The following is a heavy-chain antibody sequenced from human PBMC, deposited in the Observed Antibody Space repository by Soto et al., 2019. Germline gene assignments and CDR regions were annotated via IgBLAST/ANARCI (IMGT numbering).Heavy chain of an antibody. CDR2: IYYSGST. CDR3: ARADCSGGSCYYYYGMDV. D-gene: IGHD2-15*01. Sequence: PSETLSLTCTVSGGSISSYYWSWIRQPPGKGLEWIGYIYYSGSTNYNPSLKSRVTISVDTSKNQFSLKLSSVTAADTAVYYCARADCSGGSCYYYYGMDVWGQGTTVTVS. CDR1: GGSISSYY. V-gene: IGHV4-59*01. J-gene: IGHJ6*02.